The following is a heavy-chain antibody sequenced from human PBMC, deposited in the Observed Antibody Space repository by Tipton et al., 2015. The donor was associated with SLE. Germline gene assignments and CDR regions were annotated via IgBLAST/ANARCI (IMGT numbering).Heavy chain of an antibody. J-gene: IGHJ4*02. Sequence: GLVKPSQTLSLTCVISGDSVPNNNGAWSWIRQSPSRGLEWLGRTYYRSKWYNDYAEFVKSRITINPDTSKNQFSLRLTSVTAADAAVYYCARHYPLLSDFAVNGLGYFDYWGQGILVTVSS. CDR3: ARHYPLLSDFAVNGLGYFDY. V-gene: IGHV6-1*01. CDR1: GDSVPNNNGA. D-gene: IGHD4-17*01. CDR2: TYYRSKWYN.